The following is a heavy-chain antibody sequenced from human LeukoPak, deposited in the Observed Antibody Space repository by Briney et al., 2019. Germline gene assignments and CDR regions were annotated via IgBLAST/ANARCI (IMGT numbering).Heavy chain of an antibody. D-gene: IGHD1-26*01. CDR1: GFTFDDYA. J-gene: IGHJ3*02. CDR3: AKDIGHTGSYNAFDI. CDR2: ISWNSNSI. Sequence: GGSLRLSCAASGFTFDDYAMHWVRQVPGKGLEWVSGISWNSNSIGYADSVKGRFTISRDNAKNSLHLQMNSLRAEDTALYYCAKDIGHTGSYNAFDILGQGTMVTVSS. V-gene: IGHV3-9*01.